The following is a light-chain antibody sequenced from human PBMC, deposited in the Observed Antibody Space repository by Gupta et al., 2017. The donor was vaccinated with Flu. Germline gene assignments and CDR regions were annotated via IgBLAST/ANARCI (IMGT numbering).Light chain of an antibody. CDR2: GNS. Sequence: QSVLPQLPSASETPGPRVTISWSGPSPNIGSTPVNWYQPVPGTAPKLLIYGNSQRPSGVPDRFSGSKSGTSASLAISRLQSEDEADYYCAALDDSLNGHYVFGTGTKVTVL. CDR3: AALDDSLNGHYV. CDR1: SPNIGSTP. J-gene: IGLJ1*01. V-gene: IGLV1-44*01.